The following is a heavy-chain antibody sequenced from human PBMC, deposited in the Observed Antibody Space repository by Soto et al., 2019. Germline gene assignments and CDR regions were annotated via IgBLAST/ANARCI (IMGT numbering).Heavy chain of an antibody. V-gene: IGHV1-46*02. Sequence: EASVKVSCKASGYTFNSYYIHWVRQAPGQGLEWMGMINPSGGSTNYAQKFQGRVTMTRDTSTSTVYMDLSSLRSADTAIYYCAREGRYCTSANCNHDAFDIWGQGKMVTVSS. J-gene: IGHJ3*02. D-gene: IGHD2-2*01. CDR2: INPSGGST. CDR1: GYTFNSYY. CDR3: AREGRYCTSANCNHDAFDI.